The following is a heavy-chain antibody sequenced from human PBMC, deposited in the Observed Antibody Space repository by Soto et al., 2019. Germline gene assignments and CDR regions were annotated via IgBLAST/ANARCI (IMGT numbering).Heavy chain of an antibody. Sequence: EVQLLESGGGLVQPGGSLRLSCAASGFTFGSYAMSWVRQAPGKGLEWVSAISGSGGSTYYADSVKGRFTISRDNSKNTLYLQMNSLRAEDTAVYYCAKWDFWSGEIGDYWGQGTLVTVSS. CDR2: ISGSGGST. D-gene: IGHD3-3*01. CDR1: GFTFGSYA. CDR3: AKWDFWSGEIGDY. V-gene: IGHV3-23*01. J-gene: IGHJ4*02.